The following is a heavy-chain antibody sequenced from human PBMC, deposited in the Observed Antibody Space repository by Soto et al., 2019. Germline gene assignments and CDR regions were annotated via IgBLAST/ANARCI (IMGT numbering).Heavy chain of an antibody. J-gene: IGHJ6*03. Sequence: PSETLSLTCAVYGGSFSGYYWSWIRQPPGKGLEWIGEINHSGSTNYNPSLKSRVTISVDTSKNQFSLKLSSVTAADTAVYYCARGSNIVAQPPGYYYMDVWGKGTTVTVSS. D-gene: IGHD5-12*01. V-gene: IGHV4-34*01. CDR3: ARGSNIVAQPPGYYYMDV. CDR2: INHSGST. CDR1: GGSFSGYY.